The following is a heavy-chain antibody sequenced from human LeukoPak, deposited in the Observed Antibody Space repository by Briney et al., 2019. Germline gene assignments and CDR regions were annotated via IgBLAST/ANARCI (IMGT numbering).Heavy chain of an antibody. D-gene: IGHD2-21*01. V-gene: IGHV3-53*01. CDR1: GVTVGTNS. Sequence: PGGSLRLSCAASGVTVGTNSMSWVRQSPGKGLQWVSVIYSGGSTYYADSVNGRFTISRDNSRNSLLLQMNSLRAEDTALYCASAREYCGTAECYEYFQHWGQGTLVTVSS. CDR2: IYSGGST. CDR3: ASAREYCGTAECYEYFQH. J-gene: IGHJ1*01.